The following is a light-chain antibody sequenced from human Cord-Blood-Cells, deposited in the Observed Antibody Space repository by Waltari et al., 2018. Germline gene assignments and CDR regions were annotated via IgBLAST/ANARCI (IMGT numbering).Light chain of an antibody. V-gene: IGKV1-39*01. J-gene: IGKJ1*01. CDR1: QSISSY. CDR3: RQGYSTPWT. Sequence: DMQMTQSPSSLSASVGDSVTITCRGSQSISSYLNWYQQKPGKAPNLRIYAEASLQSEVPSRFSGSGSGTDFTLTSRSLRPEDCATYYCRQGYSTPWTCGKGTKVESK. CDR2: AEA.